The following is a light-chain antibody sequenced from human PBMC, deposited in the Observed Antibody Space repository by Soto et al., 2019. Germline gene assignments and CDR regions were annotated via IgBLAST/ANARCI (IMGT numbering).Light chain of an antibody. CDR1: SNDVGGYSY. V-gene: IGLV2-14*01. J-gene: IGLJ2*01. Sequence: QSALTQPASVSGSPGQSITISCTGTSNDVGGYSYVSWYQHHPGKAPKLMIYEVRNRPSGVSNRFSASKSGNTASLTISGLQAEDEAVYYCYSYTGSATVIFGGGTKVTVL. CDR3: YSYTGSATVI. CDR2: EVR.